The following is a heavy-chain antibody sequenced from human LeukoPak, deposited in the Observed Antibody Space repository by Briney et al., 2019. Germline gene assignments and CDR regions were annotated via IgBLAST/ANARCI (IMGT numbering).Heavy chain of an antibody. CDR2: ISYDGSTK. V-gene: IGHV3-30*03. D-gene: IGHD5-18*01. CDR1: GFTVSSNY. CDR3: AREDTAMVESFDY. Sequence: GGSLRLSCAASGFTVSSNYMSWVRQAPGKGLEWVAVISYDGSTKYYADSVKGRFTISRDNSKDTLHLQMNTLRADDTAVYYCAREDTAMVESFDYWGQGTLVTVSS. J-gene: IGHJ4*02.